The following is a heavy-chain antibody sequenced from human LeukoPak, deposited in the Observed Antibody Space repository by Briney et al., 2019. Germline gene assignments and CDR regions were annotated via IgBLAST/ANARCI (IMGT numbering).Heavy chain of an antibody. CDR3: ARGHDVYYYYGMDV. V-gene: IGHV3-33*01. CDR2: IWYDGSNK. D-gene: IGHD1-1*01. CDR1: GFTFSSYG. J-gene: IGHJ6*02. Sequence: GGSLRLSCAASGFTFSSYGMRWVRQAPGKGLEWVAVIWYDGSNKYYADSVKGRFTISRGNSKNTLYLQMNSLRAEDTAVYYCARGHDVYYYYGMDVWGQGTTVTVSS.